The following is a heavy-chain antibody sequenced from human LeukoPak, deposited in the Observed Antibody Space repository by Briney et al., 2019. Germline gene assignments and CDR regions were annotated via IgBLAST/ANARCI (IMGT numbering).Heavy chain of an antibody. Sequence: PSETLSLTCAVSGGSISSGGYSWSWIRQPPGKGLEWIGYIYHSGSTYYNPSLKSRVTISVDRSKNQFSLKLSSVTAAGTAVYYCARGFAGATVTTFDYWGQGNLVTVSS. CDR3: ARGFAGATVTTFDY. J-gene: IGHJ4*02. V-gene: IGHV4-30-2*01. D-gene: IGHD4-17*01. CDR1: GGSISSGGYS. CDR2: IYHSGST.